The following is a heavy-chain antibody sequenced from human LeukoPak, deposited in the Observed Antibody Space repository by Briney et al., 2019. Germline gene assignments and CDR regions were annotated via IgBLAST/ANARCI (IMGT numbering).Heavy chain of an antibody. CDR1: GYSFTSYW. Sequence: GESLKISCKGSGYSFTSYWIGWVRQMPGKGLEWMGIIYPGDSDTSYSPSFQGQVTISADKSISTAYLQWSSLKASDTVMYYCARQGITMVRGVIISPYYGMDVWGQGTTVTVSS. CDR3: ARQGITMVRGVIISPYYGMDV. J-gene: IGHJ6*02. CDR2: IYPGDSDT. V-gene: IGHV5-51*01. D-gene: IGHD3-10*01.